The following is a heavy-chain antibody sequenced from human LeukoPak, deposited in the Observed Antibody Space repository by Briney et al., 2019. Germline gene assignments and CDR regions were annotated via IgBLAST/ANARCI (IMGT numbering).Heavy chain of an antibody. D-gene: IGHD6-13*01. V-gene: IGHV4-38-2*02. J-gene: IGHJ4*02. CDR2: IYHSGTT. CDR1: GYSISSGYY. Sequence: SETLSLTCTVSGYSISSGYYWGWIRQSPGKGLEWIGSIYHSGTTYYNPSLKSRVTISVDTSKKQFSLKLSSVTAADAAIYYCARSAGYSSSWSLGYWGQGTLVTVSS. CDR3: ARSAGYSSSWSLGY.